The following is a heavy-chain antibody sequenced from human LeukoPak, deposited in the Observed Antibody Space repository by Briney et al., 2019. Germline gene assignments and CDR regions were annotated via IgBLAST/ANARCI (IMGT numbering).Heavy chain of an antibody. J-gene: IGHJ4*02. Sequence: PGGSLRLSCAASGFTFSSYSMNWVRQAPGKGLEWVSSISSSSYIYYADSVKGRFTISRDNAKNSLYLQMNSLRAEDTAVYYCARDHDFWSGYYLDYWGQGTLVIVSS. D-gene: IGHD3-3*01. CDR3: ARDHDFWSGYYLDY. CDR2: ISSSSYI. V-gene: IGHV3-21*01. CDR1: GFTFSSYS.